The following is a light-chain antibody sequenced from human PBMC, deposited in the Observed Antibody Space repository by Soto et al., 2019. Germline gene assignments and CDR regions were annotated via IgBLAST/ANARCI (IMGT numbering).Light chain of an antibody. V-gene: IGKV1-5*01. Sequence: DIQMTQSPSSLSASVGDRVTITCRASQSITYWLAWYQQKPGRAPKLLIYDVFNLHSGVPSRFSGSGSGTEFTLTISSLQPDDSATYYCQQYHSFSFTFGQGTKLEIK. CDR3: QQYHSFSFT. CDR2: DVF. J-gene: IGKJ2*01. CDR1: QSITYW.